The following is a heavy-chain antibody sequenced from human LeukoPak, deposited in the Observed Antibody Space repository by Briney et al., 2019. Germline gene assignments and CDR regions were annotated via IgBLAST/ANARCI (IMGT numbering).Heavy chain of an antibody. Sequence: GASVKVSCKASGSTFTGYYMHWVRQAPGQGLEWMGWINPNSGDANYAQKFQGRVTMTRDTSISTAYMELSRLRSDDTAVYYCARELLIAGTFDYWGQGTLVIVSS. CDR1: GSTFTGYY. CDR3: ARELLIAGTFDY. D-gene: IGHD1-1*01. V-gene: IGHV1-2*02. J-gene: IGHJ4*02. CDR2: INPNSGDA.